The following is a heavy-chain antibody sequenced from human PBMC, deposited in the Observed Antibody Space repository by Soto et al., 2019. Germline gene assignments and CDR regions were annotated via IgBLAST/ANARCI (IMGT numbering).Heavy chain of an antibody. V-gene: IGHV6-1*01. CDR2: TYYRSKWYN. CDR1: GDSVSSNSAA. D-gene: IGHD6-25*01. CDR3: ARDRRLPGAPSSNWFDP. Sequence: QSQTLSLTCAISGDSVSSNSAAWNWIRQSPSRGLELLGRTYYRSKWYNDYAVSVKSRITINPDTSKNQFSLQLNSVTPEDTAVYYCARDRRLPGAPSSNWFDPWGQGTLVTVSS. J-gene: IGHJ5*02.